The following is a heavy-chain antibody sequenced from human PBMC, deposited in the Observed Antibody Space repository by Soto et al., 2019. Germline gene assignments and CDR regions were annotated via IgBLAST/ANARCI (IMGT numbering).Heavy chain of an antibody. CDR3: ARDETPRITMVRGVIPYFDY. D-gene: IGHD3-10*01. V-gene: IGHV1-3*01. CDR2: INAGNGNT. Sequence: ASVKVSCKASGYTFTSYAMHWVRQAPGQRLEWMGWINAGNGNTKYSQKFQGRVTITRDTSASTAYMELSSLRSEDTVVYYCARDETPRITMVRGVIPYFDYWGQGTLVTVSS. J-gene: IGHJ4*02. CDR1: GYTFTSYA.